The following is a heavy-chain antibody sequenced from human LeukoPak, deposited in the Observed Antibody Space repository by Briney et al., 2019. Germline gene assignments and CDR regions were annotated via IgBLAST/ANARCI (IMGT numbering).Heavy chain of an antibody. D-gene: IGHD3-3*01. J-gene: IGHJ6*03. CDR3: ARGLYDFWSGRYYYYMDV. V-gene: IGHV4-34*01. CDR2: INHSGST. CDR1: GGSFSGYY. Sequence: SETLSLTCAVYGGSFSGYYWSWIRQPPGEGLEWIGEINHSGSTNYNPSLKSRITISVDTSKNQFSLKLSSVTAADTAVDYCARGLYDFWSGRYYYYMDVWGKGTTVTVSS.